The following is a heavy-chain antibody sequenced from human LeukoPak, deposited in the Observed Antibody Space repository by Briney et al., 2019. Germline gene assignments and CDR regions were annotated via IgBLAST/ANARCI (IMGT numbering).Heavy chain of an antibody. J-gene: IGHJ4*02. CDR1: GGSISSYY. Sequence: PSETLSLTCTVSGGSISSYYWSWLRQPPGKGLEWIGYIYYSGSTNYNPSLKSRVTISVDTSKNQFSLWLSSVTAADTAMYYCARMMYYYDSSGYWDYWGQGTLVTVSS. V-gene: IGHV4-59*12. CDR2: IYYSGST. CDR3: ARMMYYYDSSGYWDY. D-gene: IGHD3-22*01.